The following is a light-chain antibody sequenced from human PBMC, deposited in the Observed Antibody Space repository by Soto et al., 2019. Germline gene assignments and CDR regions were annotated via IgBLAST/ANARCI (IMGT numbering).Light chain of an antibody. CDR1: QSISSW. Sequence: DIQMTQSPSTLSASVGDRVTITCRASQSISSWLAWYQQKPGKAPKLLIYKASSLESGVPSRFSGSGSGTEFTLTISSLQPDDFATYYCQQYNSYSPYTFGQGTKLEFK. CDR2: KAS. CDR3: QQYNSYSPYT. V-gene: IGKV1-5*03. J-gene: IGKJ2*01.